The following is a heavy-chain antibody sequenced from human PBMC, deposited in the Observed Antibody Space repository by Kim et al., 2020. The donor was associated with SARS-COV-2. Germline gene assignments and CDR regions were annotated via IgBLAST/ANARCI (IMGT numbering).Heavy chain of an antibody. J-gene: IGHJ4*02. Sequence: KGRFTISRDNSKNTLYLQMNSLRAEDTAVYYCARSQAPMFSRPGSVPFGYWGQGTLVTVSS. D-gene: IGHD3-10*01. V-gene: IGHV3-30*07. CDR3: ARSQAPMFSRPGSVPFGY.